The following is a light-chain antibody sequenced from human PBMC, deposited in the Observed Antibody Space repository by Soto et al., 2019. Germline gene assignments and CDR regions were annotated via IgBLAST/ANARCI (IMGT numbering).Light chain of an antibody. CDR2: GAS. Sequence: EIVLTQSPGTLSLSPGERATLSCRASQSVSSSFLAWYQQKPGQAPRLLIYGASSRATGIPDRFSGSGSGTDFTLTISSLEPEDFVVYYCQQYGSFWTFGQGTKVEIK. V-gene: IGKV3-20*01. CDR1: QSVSSSF. J-gene: IGKJ1*01. CDR3: QQYGSFWT.